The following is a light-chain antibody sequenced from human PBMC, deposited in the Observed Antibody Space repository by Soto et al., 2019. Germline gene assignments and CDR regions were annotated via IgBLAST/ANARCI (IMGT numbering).Light chain of an antibody. CDR1: SSDVGGYNY. CDR2: DVT. Sequence: QSALTQPASVSGSPGHSITISCTGTSSDVGGYNYVAWYQQHPGKAPKLMIYDVTKRPSGVSDRFSGSKSGNTASLTISGLRAEDEGDYFCSSYIRSISPYVFGSGTKLTVL. V-gene: IGLV2-14*01. J-gene: IGLJ1*01. CDR3: SSYIRSISPYV.